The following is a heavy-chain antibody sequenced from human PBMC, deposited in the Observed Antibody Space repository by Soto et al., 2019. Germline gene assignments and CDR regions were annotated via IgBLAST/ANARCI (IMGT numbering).Heavy chain of an antibody. J-gene: IGHJ4*02. CDR3: VKLTDS. CDR2: MSPNGAAT. V-gene: IGHV3-64D*06. Sequence: PGGSLRLSCSSSGLSFSTYYLHWVRQAPAKELEFVAGMSPNGAATYYSYSVKGGSTISRDNSKNTLYLQMSSLTPGDTAADYCVKLTDSWRLGTLFTVSS. CDR1: GLSFSTYY. D-gene: IGHD3-9*01.